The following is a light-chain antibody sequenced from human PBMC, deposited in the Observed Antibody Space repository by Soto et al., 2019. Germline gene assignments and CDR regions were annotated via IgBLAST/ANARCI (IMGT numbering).Light chain of an antibody. Sequence: DIQMTQSPSSLSASVGDRVTITCRASQSISSYLNWYQQKPGKAPKLLIYAASSLQSGVPSRFSGSGSGTDFTLTISSLQPEDFATYYCQQSYSTPLWYTVGQGTKLEIK. CDR3: QQSYSTPLWYT. V-gene: IGKV1-39*01. J-gene: IGKJ2*01. CDR2: AAS. CDR1: QSISSY.